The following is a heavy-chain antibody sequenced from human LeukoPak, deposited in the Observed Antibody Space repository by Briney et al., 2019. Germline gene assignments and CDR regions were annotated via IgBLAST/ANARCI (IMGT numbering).Heavy chain of an antibody. J-gene: IGHJ6*03. CDR3: AREKGGVDSLTMVRGVMKEGSYYYYYMDV. Sequence: PSETLSLTCAVYGGSSSGYYWSWIRQPAGKGLEWIGRIYTTGSTNYNPSLRSRVTISVDTSKSQFSLKLSSVTAADTAVYYCAREKGGVDSLTMVRGVMKEGSYYYYYMDVWGKGTTVTISS. D-gene: IGHD3-10*01. V-gene: IGHV4-4*07. CDR2: IYTTGST. CDR1: GGSSSGYY.